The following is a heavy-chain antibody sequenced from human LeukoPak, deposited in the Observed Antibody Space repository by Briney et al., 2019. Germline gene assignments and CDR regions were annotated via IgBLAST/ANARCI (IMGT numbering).Heavy chain of an antibody. CDR1: GFTFSSYG. J-gene: IGHJ4*02. CDR3: ALITYFDY. D-gene: IGHD5-24*01. V-gene: IGHV3-30*03. Sequence: GGSLRLSCAASGFTFSSYGMHWVRQAPGKGLEWVAVISYDGSNKYYADSVKGRFTISRDNSKNTLYLQMNSLRAEDTAVYYCALITYFDYWGQGTLVTVSS. CDR2: ISYDGSNK.